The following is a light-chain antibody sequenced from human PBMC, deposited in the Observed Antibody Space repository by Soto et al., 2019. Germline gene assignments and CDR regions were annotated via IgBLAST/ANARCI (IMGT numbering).Light chain of an antibody. CDR3: QQYNSYPWT. Sequence: DIHMTQSRSTLSASVLDRFTITCRASQSISGWLAWYQQKPGKAPKLLIYDVSSLESGVPSRFSGSGSGTEFTLAISSLQPDDFATYYCQQYNSYPWTFGQGTKVDIK. J-gene: IGKJ1*01. CDR2: DVS. CDR1: QSISGW. V-gene: IGKV1-5*01.